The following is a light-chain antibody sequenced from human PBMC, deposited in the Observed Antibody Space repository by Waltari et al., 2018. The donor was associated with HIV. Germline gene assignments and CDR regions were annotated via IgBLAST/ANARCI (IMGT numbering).Light chain of an antibody. J-gene: IGKJ1*01. CDR2: WAS. Sequence: DIVMPQSPASLAVSLGERATIYCKSSQSVLYSSNNKNYVAWYQQEPGQSPKLLVYWASTRESGVPARFSGSGSGTDFSLTISSLQAEDVAVYYCQQYHYIPWTFGQGTKVEIK. V-gene: IGKV4-1*01. CDR3: QQYHYIPWT. CDR1: QSVLYSSNNKNY.